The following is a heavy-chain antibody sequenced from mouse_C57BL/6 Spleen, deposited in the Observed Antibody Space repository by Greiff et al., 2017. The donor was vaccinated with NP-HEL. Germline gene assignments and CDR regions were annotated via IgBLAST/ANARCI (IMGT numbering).Heavy chain of an antibody. D-gene: IGHD1-1*01. CDR1: GYTFTDYY. Sequence: VQLQQSGPELVKPGASVKISCKASGYTFTDYYMNWVKQSHGKSLEWIGDINPNNGGTSYNQKFKGKATLTVDKSSSTAYMELRSLTSEDSAVHYCARDAYGSSPGSWGQGTTLTVSS. J-gene: IGHJ2*01. CDR3: ARDAYGSSPGS. V-gene: IGHV1-26*01. CDR2: INPNNGGT.